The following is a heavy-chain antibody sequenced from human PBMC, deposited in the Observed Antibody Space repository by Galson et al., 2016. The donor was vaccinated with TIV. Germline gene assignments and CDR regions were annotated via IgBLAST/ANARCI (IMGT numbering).Heavy chain of an antibody. V-gene: IGHV3-30-3*01. CDR3: TGDGRGNWKYVDYVDY. CDR1: GFTFDSYT. D-gene: IGHD1-7*01. J-gene: IGHJ4*02. Sequence: SLRLSCAASGFTFDSYTFHWVRQTPGKGLEWVAIISHDGNNKDFADSVQGRFTISRDSSKNTVFLQMNSLRLEDTAVHYCTGDGRGNWKYVDYVDYWGQGTLVTVSS. CDR2: ISHDGNNK.